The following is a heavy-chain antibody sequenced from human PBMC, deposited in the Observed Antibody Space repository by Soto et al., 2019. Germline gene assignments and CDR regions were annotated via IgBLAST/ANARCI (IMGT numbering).Heavy chain of an antibody. CDR3: ARRHDYGSGDCAVAK. Sequence: PGRSMRLSSGGSGFICSSNAMSWVRPAPGKRLEWVSSISGDGYSADYADSVKGRFTVSRHNSKSTLYLQMNSLRAEDTAVYYCARRHDYGSGDCAVAKWGQGTLVTVSS. CDR1: GFICSSNA. CDR2: ISGDGYSA. D-gene: IGHD3-10*01. V-gene: IGHV3-23*01. J-gene: IGHJ4*01.